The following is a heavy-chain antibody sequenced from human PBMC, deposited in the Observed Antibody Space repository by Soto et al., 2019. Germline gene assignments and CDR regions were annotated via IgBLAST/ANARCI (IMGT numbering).Heavy chain of an antibody. J-gene: IGHJ6*02. V-gene: IGHV4-34*01. CDR1: GGSFSGYY. CDR2: INHSGST. D-gene: IGHD6-6*01. Sequence: ETLSLTCAVYGGSFSGYYWSWIRQPPGKGLEWIGEINHSGSTNYNPSLKSRVTISVDTSKNQFSLKLSSVTAADTAVYYCARGRGRIAARPGGVTRYYGMDVWGQGTTVTVSS. CDR3: ARGRGRIAARPGGVTRYYGMDV.